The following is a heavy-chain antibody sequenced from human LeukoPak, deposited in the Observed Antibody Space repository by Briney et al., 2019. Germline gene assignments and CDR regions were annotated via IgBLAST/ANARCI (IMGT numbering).Heavy chain of an antibody. Sequence: SETLSLTCTVSGGSISSYYWSWIRQPPGKGLEWIGYIYYSGSTNYNPSLKSRVTISVDTSKKQFSPKLSYVTAADRAVYYCAREGGGTMYYDSSGYFDYWGQGTLVTVSS. CDR1: GGSISSYY. CDR2: IYYSGST. CDR3: AREGGGTMYYDSSGYFDY. J-gene: IGHJ4*02. V-gene: IGHV4-59*01. D-gene: IGHD3-22*01.